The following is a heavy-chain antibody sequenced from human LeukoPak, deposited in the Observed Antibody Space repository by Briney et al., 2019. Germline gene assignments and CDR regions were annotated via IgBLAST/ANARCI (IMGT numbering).Heavy chain of an antibody. J-gene: IGHJ4*02. CDR2: ILHSGST. CDR3: ARGGVIQALDY. D-gene: IGHD3-16*02. CDR1: GYSISSSYY. Sequence: SETLSLTCAVSGYSISSSYYWGWIRQPPGKGLEWIGSILHSGSTNHNPSLKSRVTISVDTSKNQFSLKVSSVTAADTAIYYCARGGVIQALDYWGQGTLVTVSS. V-gene: IGHV4-38-2*01.